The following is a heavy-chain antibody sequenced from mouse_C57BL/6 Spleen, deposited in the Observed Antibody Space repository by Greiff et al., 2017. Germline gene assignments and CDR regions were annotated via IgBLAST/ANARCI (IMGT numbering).Heavy chain of an antibody. V-gene: IGHV1-82*01. Sequence: VKLQESGPELVKPGASVKISCKASGYAFSSSWMNWVKQRPGKGLEWIGRVYPGDGDTNYNGKFKGKATLTADKSSSTAYMQLSSLTSEDSAVYFCARASSGYDAMDYWGQGTSVTVSS. CDR1: GYAFSSSW. CDR3: ARASSGYDAMDY. D-gene: IGHD3-2*02. J-gene: IGHJ4*01. CDR2: VYPGDGDT.